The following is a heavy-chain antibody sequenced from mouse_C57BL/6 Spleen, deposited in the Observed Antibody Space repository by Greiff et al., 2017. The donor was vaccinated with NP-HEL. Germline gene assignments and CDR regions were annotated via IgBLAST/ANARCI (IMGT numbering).Heavy chain of an antibody. CDR3: APLYYDYAMDY. V-gene: IGHV14-2*01. CDR1: GFNIKDYY. CDR2: IDPEDGET. D-gene: IGHD2-4*01. Sequence: EVQLQQSGAELVKPGASVKLSCTASGFNIKDYYMHWVKQRTEQGLEWIGRIDPEDGETKYAPKFQGKATITADTSSNTAYLQLSSLTSEDTAVYYCAPLYYDYAMDYWGQRTSVTVSS. J-gene: IGHJ4*01.